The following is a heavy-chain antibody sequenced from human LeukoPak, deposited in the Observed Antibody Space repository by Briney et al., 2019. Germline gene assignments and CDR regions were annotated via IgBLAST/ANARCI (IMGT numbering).Heavy chain of an antibody. CDR1: GYSISSGYY. Sequence: HPSETLSLTCTVSGYSISSGYYWGWVRQAPGKGLEWVANIKQDGSEKYYVDSVKGRFTISRDNAKNSLYLQMNSLRAEDTAVYYCARGGLHYQRRGVIITSRQDKYNWFDPWGQGTLVTVSS. J-gene: IGHJ5*02. V-gene: IGHV3-7*01. CDR2: IKQDGSEK. D-gene: IGHD3-10*01. CDR3: ARGGLHYQRRGVIITSRQDKYNWFDP.